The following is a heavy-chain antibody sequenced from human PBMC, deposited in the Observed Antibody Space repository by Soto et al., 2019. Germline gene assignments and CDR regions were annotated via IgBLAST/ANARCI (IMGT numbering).Heavy chain of an antibody. Sequence: SVKVSCKASGGTFSSYAISWVRQAPGQGLEWMGGIIPIFGTANYAQKFQGRVTITADESTSTAYMELSSLRSEDTAVYYCARTMTTHIAAAGMKPNYSGMDVWGQGTTVTVSS. V-gene: IGHV1-69*13. CDR1: GGTFSSYA. D-gene: IGHD6-13*01. J-gene: IGHJ6*02. CDR3: ARTMTTHIAAAGMKPNYSGMDV. CDR2: IIPIFGTA.